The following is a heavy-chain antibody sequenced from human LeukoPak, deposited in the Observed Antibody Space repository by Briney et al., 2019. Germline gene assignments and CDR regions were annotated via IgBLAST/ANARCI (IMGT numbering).Heavy chain of an antibody. CDR3: AIPPLSGTGSSRPLAGIDV. D-gene: IGHD3-10*01. CDR1: GFSFSIYS. V-gene: IGHV3-48*04. Sequence: PGGSLRLSCAASGFSFSIYSLNWVRQAPGKGLEWVSYISHTGSTVSYADSVKGRFTISRDNAKNSLYLQINSLRAEDTAMYYCAIPPLSGTGSSRPLAGIDVWGQGTTVTVSS. J-gene: IGHJ6*02. CDR2: ISHTGSTV.